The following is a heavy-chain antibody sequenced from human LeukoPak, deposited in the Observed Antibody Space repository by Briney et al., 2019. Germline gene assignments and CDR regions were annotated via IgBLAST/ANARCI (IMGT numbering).Heavy chain of an antibody. J-gene: IGHJ4*02. D-gene: IGHD2-15*01. CDR1: GFTFSSYA. V-gene: IGHV3-23*01. Sequence: GGSLRLSCAASGFTFSSYAMSWVRQAPGKGLEWLSAISGSGGSTYYAGSVKGRFTISRDNSKNTLYLQMNSLRAEDTVVYYCAGSYYLLRCDYWGQGTRVTVSS. CDR3: AGSYYLLRCDY. CDR2: ISGSGGST.